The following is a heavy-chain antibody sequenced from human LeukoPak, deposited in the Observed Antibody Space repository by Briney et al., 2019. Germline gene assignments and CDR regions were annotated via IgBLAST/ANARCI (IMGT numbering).Heavy chain of an antibody. V-gene: IGHV4-4*07. Sequence: PSETLSLTCSVSGGSISSYYGSGRRQPAEKGLEWIGRIYSSGDTYYNPSLKSRVSMSVDTSNNHFSLRRSSVTAADTAVYYWVRRTVIGSTETSGTYGGQGTLLPVSS. D-gene: IGHD3-16*02. J-gene: IGHJ4*02. CDR3: VRRTVIGSTETSGTY. CDR1: GGSISSYY. CDR2: IYSSGDT.